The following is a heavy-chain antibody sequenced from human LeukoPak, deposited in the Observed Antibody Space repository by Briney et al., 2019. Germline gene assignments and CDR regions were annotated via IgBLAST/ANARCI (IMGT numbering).Heavy chain of an antibody. CDR1: GFTVTDYA. CDR2: MSDIGPNT. CDR3: ARRLSLRFDAFAV. D-gene: IGHD3-3*01. J-gene: IGHJ3*01. Sequence: PGGSLRLSCAASGFTVTDYAMTWIRQSPGKGLEWVSSMSDIGPNTYYAHSVKGRFTISRDTSKNTLFLQMNSLRAEDTALYFCARRLSLRFDAFAVWGPGTVVTVSS. V-gene: IGHV3-23*01.